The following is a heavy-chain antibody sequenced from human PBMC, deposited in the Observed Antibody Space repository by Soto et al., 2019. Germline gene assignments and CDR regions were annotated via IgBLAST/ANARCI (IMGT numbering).Heavy chain of an antibody. D-gene: IGHD5-12*01. V-gene: IGHV6-1*01. CDR2: TYFRSKWYN. CDR1: GDSVSSNTAS. CDR3: AKGDNLGPKTGYAFDP. Sequence: PSQTLSLTCAISGDSVSSNTASWNWIRQSPSRDLEWLGRTYFRSKWYNDYAVSVKSRIISNPDTSNNQFSLQLNSVTPEDTAVYFCAKGDNLGPKTGYAFDPWGQGIMVTVSS. J-gene: IGHJ5*02.